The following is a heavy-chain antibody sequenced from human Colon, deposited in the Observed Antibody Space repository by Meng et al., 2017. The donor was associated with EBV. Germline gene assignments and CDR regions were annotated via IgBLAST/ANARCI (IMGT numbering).Heavy chain of an antibody. Sequence: QVDLQEAGPGRGTPSRTLSLTCADPGGALSSRNWWSWVRQPPGKGLEWIGEIYHSGSTNYNPSLKSRVTISVDESKNQFSLRLSSVTAADTAVYYCARVGAYCGGDCYHPRWGQGTLVPVSS. CDR2: IYHSGST. CDR1: GGALSSRNW. J-gene: IGHJ4*02. CDR3: ARVGAYCGGDCYHPR. V-gene: IGHV4-4*02. D-gene: IGHD2-21*02.